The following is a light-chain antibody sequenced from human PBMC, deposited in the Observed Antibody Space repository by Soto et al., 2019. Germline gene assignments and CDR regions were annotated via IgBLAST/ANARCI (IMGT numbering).Light chain of an antibody. Sequence: DIQMTQSPSSLSASVGDRVTITCRASQSISSYLNWYQQKPGKAPKLLIYAASSLQGGVPSRFSGSGSGTDFTLTISCLQSEDFATYYCQQSYSTPWTFGQGTKVDIK. CDR3: QQSYSTPWT. J-gene: IGKJ1*01. V-gene: IGKV1-39*01. CDR1: QSISSY. CDR2: AAS.